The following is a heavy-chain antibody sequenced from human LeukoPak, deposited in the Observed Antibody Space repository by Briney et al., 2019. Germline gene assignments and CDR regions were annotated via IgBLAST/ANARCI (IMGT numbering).Heavy chain of an antibody. CDR2: INHSGST. CDR1: GGSFSGYY. J-gene: IGHJ4*02. Sequence: SSETLSLTCAVYGGSFSGYYWSWIRQPPGKGLEWIGEINHSGSTNYNPSLKSRVTISVDTSKNQFSLKLSSVTAADTAVYYCARALENDMYCDSSGGFDYWGQGTLVTVSS. D-gene: IGHD3-22*01. V-gene: IGHV4-34*01. CDR3: ARALENDMYCDSSGGFDY.